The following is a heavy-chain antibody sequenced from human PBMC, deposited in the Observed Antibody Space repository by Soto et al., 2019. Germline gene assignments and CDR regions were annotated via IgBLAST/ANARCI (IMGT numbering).Heavy chain of an antibody. D-gene: IGHD5-18*01. J-gene: IGHJ6*02. V-gene: IGHV1-69*13. CDR1: GGTFSSYA. CDR3: ARGGYSYGLYYYYGMDV. CDR2: IIPIFGTA. Sequence: GASVKVSCKASGGTFSSYAISWVRQAPGQGLEWMGGIIPIFGTANYAQKFQGRVTITADESTSTAYMELSSLRSEDTAVYYCARGGYSYGLYYYYGMDVWGQGTTVTAP.